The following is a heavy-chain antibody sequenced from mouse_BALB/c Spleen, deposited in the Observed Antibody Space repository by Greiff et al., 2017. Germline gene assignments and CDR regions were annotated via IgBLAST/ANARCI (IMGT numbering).Heavy chain of an antibody. CDR1: GYTFTSYW. D-gene: IGHD2-14*01. J-gene: IGHJ2*01. CDR3: AAGRYGRVDY. Sequence: QVQLKQSGAELAKPGASVKMSCKASGYTFTSYWMHWVKQRPGQGLEWIGYINPSTGYTEYNQKFKDKATLTADKSSSTAYMQLSSLTSEDSAVYYCAAGRYGRVDYWGQGTTLTVSS. CDR2: INPSTGYT. V-gene: IGHV1-7*01.